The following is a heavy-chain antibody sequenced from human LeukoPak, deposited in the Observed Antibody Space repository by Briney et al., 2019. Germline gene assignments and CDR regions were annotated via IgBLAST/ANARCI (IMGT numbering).Heavy chain of an antibody. CDR3: AKHSGTRGWYNDY. Sequence: GGSLRLSCAASGFTFSSYAMTWVRQAPGRGLEWVSGISDSGGGSYYADSVKGRFTISRENSKNTPYLQMNSLRADDTAVYYCAKHSGTRGWYNDYWGQGTLVTVSS. CDR1: GFTFSSYA. D-gene: IGHD6-19*01. V-gene: IGHV3-23*01. J-gene: IGHJ4*02. CDR2: ISDSGGGS.